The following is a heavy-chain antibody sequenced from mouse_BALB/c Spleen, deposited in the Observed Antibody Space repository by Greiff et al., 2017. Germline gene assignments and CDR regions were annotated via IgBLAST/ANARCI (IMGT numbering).Heavy chain of an antibody. CDR1: GFTFTDYY. CDR2: IRNKANGYTT. D-gene: IGHD2-14*01. V-gene: IGHV7-3*02. CDR3: ARDKVPAWFAY. J-gene: IGHJ3*01. Sequence: EVKLMESGGGLVQPGGSLRLSCATSGFTFTDYYMSWVRQPPGKALEWLGFIRNKANGYTTEYSASVKGRFTISRDNSQSILYLQMKTLRAEDSATYYCARDKVPAWFAYWGQGTLVTVSA.